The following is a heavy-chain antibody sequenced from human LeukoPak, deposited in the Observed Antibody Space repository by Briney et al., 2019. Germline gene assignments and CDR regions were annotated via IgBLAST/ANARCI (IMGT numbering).Heavy chain of an antibody. J-gene: IGHJ6*03. CDR1: GYSISSGYY. D-gene: IGHD6-13*01. V-gene: IGHV4-38-2*02. CDR2: ICHSGST. CDR3: ARADYSSTWSHDYYYMDV. Sequence: PSETLSLTCTVSGYSISSGYYWGWIRQPPGKGLDWIGSICHSGSTYYNPSLKSRVTISVDTSKNQFSLKLSSVTAADTAVYYCARADYSSTWSHDYYYMDVWGKGTTVTVSS.